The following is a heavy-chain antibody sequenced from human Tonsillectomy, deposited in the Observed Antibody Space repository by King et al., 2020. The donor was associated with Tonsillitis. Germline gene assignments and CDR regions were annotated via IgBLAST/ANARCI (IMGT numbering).Heavy chain of an antibody. CDR3: AKDRGTYYYESSGYFEAFFDY. D-gene: IGHD3-22*01. V-gene: IGHV3-23*04. J-gene: IGHJ4*02. CDR2: ISGSGGST. CDR1: GFTFSSYA. Sequence: VQLVESGGGLVQPGGSLRLSCAASGFTFSSYAMSWVRQAPGKGLEWVSAISGSGGSTYSADSVKGRFTIFRDNSKNTRYLKMNSLRAEDTAVYYCAKDRGTYYYESSGYFEAFFDYWGQGTLVTVSS.